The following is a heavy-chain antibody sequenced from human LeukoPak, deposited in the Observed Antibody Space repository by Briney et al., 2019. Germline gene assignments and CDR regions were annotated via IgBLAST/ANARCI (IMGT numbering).Heavy chain of an antibody. CDR3: AKDYYGSGSYTKRAYAFDI. Sequence: GGSLRLSCAASGFTFSSYAMSWVRQAPGKGLEWVSAISGSGGSTYYADSAKGRFTISRDNSKNTLYLQMNSLRAEDTAVYYCAKDYYGSGSYTKRAYAFDIWGQGTMVTVSS. CDR2: ISGSGGST. V-gene: IGHV3-23*01. CDR1: GFTFSSYA. D-gene: IGHD3-10*01. J-gene: IGHJ3*02.